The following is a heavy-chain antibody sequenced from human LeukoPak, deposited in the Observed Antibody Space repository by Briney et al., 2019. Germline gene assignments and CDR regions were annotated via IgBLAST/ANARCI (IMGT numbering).Heavy chain of an antibody. CDR1: GFTFSSYS. J-gene: IGHJ4*02. D-gene: IGHD3-22*01. V-gene: IGHV3-21*01. CDR2: ISSSSSYI. Sequence: GGSLRLSCAASGFTFSSYSMNWVRQAPGKGLEWVSSISSSSSYIYYADSVKGRFTISRDNAKNSLYLQMNSLRAEDTAVYYCARSRYYYDSSGYPHYFDYWGQGTLVTVSS. CDR3: ARSRYYYDSSGYPHYFDY.